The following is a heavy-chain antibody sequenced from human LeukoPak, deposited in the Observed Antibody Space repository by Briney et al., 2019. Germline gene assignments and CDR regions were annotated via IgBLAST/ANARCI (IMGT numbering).Heavy chain of an antibody. Sequence: GGSPRLSCAASGFTFSSYAMSWVRQAPGKGLEWVSAISGSSGSTYYADSVKGRFTISRDNSKNTLYLQMNSLRAEDTAVYYCAKARLLRSPFDYWGQGTLVTVSS. CDR3: AKARLLRSPFDY. CDR2: ISGSSGST. J-gene: IGHJ4*02. V-gene: IGHV3-23*01. CDR1: GFTFSSYA. D-gene: IGHD4-17*01.